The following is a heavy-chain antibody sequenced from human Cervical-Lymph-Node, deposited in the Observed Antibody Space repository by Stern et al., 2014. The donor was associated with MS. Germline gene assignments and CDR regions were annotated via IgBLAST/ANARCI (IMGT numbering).Heavy chain of an antibody. V-gene: IGHV1-2*06. Sequence: VPLVESGAEMKRPGTSMKVSCKASGYTFTDYYMHWVRQAPGQGLQWMGRINPKTGGANYTEAFQGRVTKARDTSISTGYMVLSSLRSDDTAVYYCAREIHPAITFDIWGQGTVVTVSS. CDR1: GYTFTDYY. CDR3: AREIHPAITFDI. D-gene: IGHD2-21*01. J-gene: IGHJ3*02. CDR2: INPKTGGA.